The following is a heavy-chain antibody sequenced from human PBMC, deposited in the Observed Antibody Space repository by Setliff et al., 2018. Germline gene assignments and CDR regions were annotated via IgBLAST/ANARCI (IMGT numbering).Heavy chain of an antibody. CDR3: AREGPESDSSGYMDV. Sequence: PSETLSLTCTVSGDSITSGSVYWSWIRQPAGKGLEWIGRIFPTGTTNYNPDLKSRVTMSVDTSKKRFSLMLRSVTAADTAIYYCAREGPESDSSGYMDVWGQGTTVTVSS. CDR2: IFPTGTT. V-gene: IGHV4-61*02. D-gene: IGHD3-22*01. CDR1: GDSITSGSVY. J-gene: IGHJ6*03.